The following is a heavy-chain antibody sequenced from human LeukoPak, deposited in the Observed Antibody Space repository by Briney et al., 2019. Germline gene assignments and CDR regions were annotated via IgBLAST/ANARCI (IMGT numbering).Heavy chain of an antibody. J-gene: IGHJ6*03. Sequence: GGSLRLSCAASGFNFDDYVMSWVRQAPGKGLEWVSGINWNGGSRGYADSVKGRFTISRDNAKNSLYLQMNSLRAEDTAVYYCARGSGGQQLIRGYYYMDVWGKGTTVTVSS. CDR1: GFNFDDYV. V-gene: IGHV3-20*04. D-gene: IGHD6-6*01. CDR2: INWNGGSR. CDR3: ARGSGGQQLIRGYYYMDV.